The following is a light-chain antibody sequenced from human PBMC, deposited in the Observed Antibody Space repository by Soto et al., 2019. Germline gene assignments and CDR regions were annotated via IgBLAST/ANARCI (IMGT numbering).Light chain of an antibody. CDR1: SSDVGAYNY. CDR2: DVN. CDR3: SSWTSGATYV. J-gene: IGLJ1*01. V-gene: IGLV2-14*03. Sequence: QSVLTQPASVSGSPGQSITISCAGTSSDVGAYNYVSWYQHHPGKAPKLMIYDVNNRPSGDSNRFSGSKSGNTASLTISGLQAEDEADYYCSSWTSGATYVFGSGTTV.